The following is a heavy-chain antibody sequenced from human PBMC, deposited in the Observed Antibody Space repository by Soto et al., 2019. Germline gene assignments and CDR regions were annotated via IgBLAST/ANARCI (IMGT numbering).Heavy chain of an antibody. CDR1: GYTFTGYY. Sequence: GASVKVSCKASGYTFTGYYMHWVRQAPGQGLEWMGWINPNSGGTNYAQKFQGRVTMTRDTSISTAYMELSRLRSDDTAVYYCARESVVVVPAAIRDYYYYGMDVWGQGTTVTVSS. J-gene: IGHJ6*02. V-gene: IGHV1-2*02. D-gene: IGHD2-2*02. CDR2: INPNSGGT. CDR3: ARESVVVVPAAIRDYYYYGMDV.